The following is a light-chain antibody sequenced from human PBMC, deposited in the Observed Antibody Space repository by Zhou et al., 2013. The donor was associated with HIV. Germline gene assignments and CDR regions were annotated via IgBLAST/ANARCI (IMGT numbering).Light chain of an antibody. Sequence: EIVLTQSPGTLSLSPGERATLSCRASQSVSSNYLAWYQQNPGQAPRLLIFDTFNRPTGIPGRFSGSGSGTDFTLTISGLEPEDVAMYYCQQYVTSPETFGQGTKVEIK. CDR2: DTF. CDR1: QSVSSNY. V-gene: IGKV3-20*01. J-gene: IGKJ1*01. CDR3: QQYVTSPET.